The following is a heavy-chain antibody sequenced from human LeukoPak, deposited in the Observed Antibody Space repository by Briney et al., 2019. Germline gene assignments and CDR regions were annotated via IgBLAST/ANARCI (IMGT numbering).Heavy chain of an antibody. J-gene: IGHJ4*01. CDR3: ARLEGYEIDY. Sequence: PSETLSLTCAVYGGSFSGYYWSWIRQPPGKGLEWIGEINHSGSTNYNPSLKSRVTISVDTSKNQFSLKLSSETAADTAVYYCARLEGYEIDYWGHGTLVTVSS. CDR2: INHSGST. D-gene: IGHD1-1*01. V-gene: IGHV4-34*01. CDR1: GGSFSGYY.